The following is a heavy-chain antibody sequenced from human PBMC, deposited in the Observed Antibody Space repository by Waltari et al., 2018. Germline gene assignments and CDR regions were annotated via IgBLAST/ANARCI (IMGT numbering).Heavy chain of an antibody. CDR3: ARKAGSGYPYGPFYYDN. V-gene: IGHV3-74*01. Sequence: EVHLAESGGGVVQPGGSLRLSCTGSGFRFGDYWMHWVRQAPGKGLEGVSRINVDGGYISYGDLVKGRFTISRDNAKNTVFLQLNSLRADDTAVYFCARKAGSGYPYGPFYYDNWGQGTLVTVSS. J-gene: IGHJ4*02. D-gene: IGHD5-12*01. CDR2: INVDGGYI. CDR1: GFRFGDYW.